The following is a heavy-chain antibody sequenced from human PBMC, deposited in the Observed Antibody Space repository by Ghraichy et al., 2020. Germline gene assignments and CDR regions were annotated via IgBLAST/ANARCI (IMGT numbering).Heavy chain of an antibody. J-gene: IGHJ6*02. Sequence: SETLSLTCTVSGGSISSYYWSWIRQPPGKGLEWIGYIYYSGSTNYNPSLKSRVTISVDTSKNQFSLKLSSVTAADTAVYYCARTIIYSSSSSPSRDYYYYGMDVWGQGTTVTVSS. D-gene: IGHD6-6*01. V-gene: IGHV4-59*01. CDR1: GGSISSYY. CDR2: IYYSGST. CDR3: ARTIIYSSSSSPSRDYYYYGMDV.